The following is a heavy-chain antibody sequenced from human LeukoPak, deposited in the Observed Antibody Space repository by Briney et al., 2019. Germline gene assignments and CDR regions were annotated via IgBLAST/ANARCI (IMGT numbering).Heavy chain of an antibody. V-gene: IGHV3-48*01. CDR1: GFTFSFYS. D-gene: IGHD3-3*01. CDR3: TNVGFLEWLLPDY. CDR2: ISSSSSTI. Sequence: GGSLRLSCEASGFTFSFYSMNWVRQAPGKGLKWVSYISSSSSTIYYADSVKGRFTISRDNAKNSLYLQMNSLRAEDTAVYYCTNVGFLEWLLPDYWGQGTLVTVSS. J-gene: IGHJ4*02.